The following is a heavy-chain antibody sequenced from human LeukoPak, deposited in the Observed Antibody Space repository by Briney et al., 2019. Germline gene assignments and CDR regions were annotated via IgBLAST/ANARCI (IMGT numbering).Heavy chain of an antibody. CDR1: GGSISSYY. CDR3: ARVSDILTGYSYFDY. J-gene: IGHJ4*02. V-gene: IGHV4-59*08. D-gene: IGHD3-9*01. Sequence: SETLSLTCTVSGGSISSYYWSWIRQPPGKGLEWIGYIYYSGSTDYNPSLKSRVTISVDTSKNQFSLKLSSVTAADTAVYYCARVSDILTGYSYFDYWGQGTLVTVSS. CDR2: IYYSGST.